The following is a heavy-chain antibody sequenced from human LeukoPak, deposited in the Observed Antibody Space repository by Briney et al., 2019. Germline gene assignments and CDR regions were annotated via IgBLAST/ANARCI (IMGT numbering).Heavy chain of an antibody. V-gene: IGHV1-18*04. CDR3: ARDPLRSSWSTYNNAMDV. D-gene: IGHD6-13*01. CDR1: GYSFTSYA. CDR2: ISAYNGNT. Sequence: ASVTLSCTPSGYSFTSYAINWGRQAPGQGLEWMGWISAYNGNTENSQKVQDRVTMTTDASTSTAYMELVSLTSDDSAVYYCARDPLRSSWSTYNNAMDVWGQGTTVTVS. J-gene: IGHJ6*02.